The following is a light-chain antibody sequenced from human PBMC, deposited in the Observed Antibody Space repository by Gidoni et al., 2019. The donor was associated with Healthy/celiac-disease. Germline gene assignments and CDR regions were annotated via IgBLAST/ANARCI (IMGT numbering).Light chain of an antibody. J-gene: IGLJ1*01. CDR3: QSYDSSLSPYV. CDR1: SSNIGAGYD. CDR2: GNS. V-gene: IGLV1-40*01. Sequence: QSVLTQPPSVSGSPGQSVTISCTGSSSNIGAGYDVHWYQQLPGTAPKLLIYGNSNRPSGVPDRFSGSKSGTSASLAITGLQAEDEADYYCQSYDSSLSPYVFGTGTKVTVL.